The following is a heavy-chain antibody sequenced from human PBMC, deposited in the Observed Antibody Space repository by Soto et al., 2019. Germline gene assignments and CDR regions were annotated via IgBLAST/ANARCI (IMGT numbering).Heavy chain of an antibody. CDR3: AKDTWFDP. Sequence: GGSLRLSCAASGFTFSSYGMHWVRQAPGKGLEWVAVISYDGSNKYYADSVKGRFTISRDNSKNTLYLQMNSLRAEDTAVYYCAKDTWFDPWGQGTLVTVSS. CDR2: ISYDGSNK. V-gene: IGHV3-30*18. J-gene: IGHJ5*02. CDR1: GFTFSSYG.